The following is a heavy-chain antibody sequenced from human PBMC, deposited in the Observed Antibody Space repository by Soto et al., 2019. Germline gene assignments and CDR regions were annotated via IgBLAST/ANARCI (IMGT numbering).Heavy chain of an antibody. Sequence: PAGSLRLSCAASGFTFSSYAMSWVRQAPGKGLGLVSAISSSGGSTNYADSVKGRFTISRDNSKNTLYLQMNSLRAEDTDVYYCAKLASSWYPNYFDYWGQGTLVTVSS. D-gene: IGHD6-13*01. V-gene: IGHV3-23*01. J-gene: IGHJ4*02. CDR3: AKLASSWYPNYFDY. CDR1: GFTFSSYA. CDR2: ISSSGGST.